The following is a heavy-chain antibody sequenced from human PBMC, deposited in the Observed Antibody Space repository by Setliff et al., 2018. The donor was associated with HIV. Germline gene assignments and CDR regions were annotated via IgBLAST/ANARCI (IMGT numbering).Heavy chain of an antibody. V-gene: IGHV4-39*01. CDR3: ARYRSKLDWFDP. J-gene: IGHJ5*02. CDR2: IYSSGST. D-gene: IGHD1-26*01. CDR1: GGSTRTSGYY. Sequence: SETLSLTCTVSGGSTRTSGYYWGWIRQPPGKGREWIGSIYSSGSTYYNPSLKSRVSISVDTSKNQSSLKLRSVTAADTAVYYCARYRSKLDWFDPWGQGILVTVSS.